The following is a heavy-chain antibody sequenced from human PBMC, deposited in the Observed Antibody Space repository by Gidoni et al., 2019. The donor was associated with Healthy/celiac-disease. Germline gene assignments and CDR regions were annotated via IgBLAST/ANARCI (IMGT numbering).Heavy chain of an antibody. CDR3: TTYYYDSNGYYYDY. CDR1: VFTFRGYA. Sequence: QVQLVESGGGAVQPGRSLRLSCAASVFTFRGYAMHWVRQAPGKGLEWVAVISNNGSNEYYADSVKGRFTISRDNSKNTLYLQMNSLGAEDTAVYYCTTYYYDSNGYYYDYWGQGTLVTVSS. V-gene: IGHV3-30*04. D-gene: IGHD3-22*01. CDR2: ISNNGSNE. J-gene: IGHJ4*02.